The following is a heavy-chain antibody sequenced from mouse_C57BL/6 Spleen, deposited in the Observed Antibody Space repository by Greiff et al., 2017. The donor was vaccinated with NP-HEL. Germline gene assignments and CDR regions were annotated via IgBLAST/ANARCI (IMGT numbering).Heavy chain of an antibody. CDR2: IDPENGDT. CDR1: GFNIKDDY. CDR3: TTGVSDY. J-gene: IGHJ2*01. V-gene: IGHV14-4*01. Sequence: EVQLQQSGAELVRPGASVKLSCTASGFNIKDDYMHWVKQRPEQGLEWSGWIDPENGDTEYASKFQGKATITADTSSNTAYLQLSSLTSEDTAVYYCTTGVSDYWGQGTTLTVSS.